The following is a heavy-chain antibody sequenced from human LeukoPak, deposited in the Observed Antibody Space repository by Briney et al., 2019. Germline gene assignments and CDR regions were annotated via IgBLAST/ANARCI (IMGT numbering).Heavy chain of an antibody. V-gene: IGHV3-7*01. Sequence: GGSLRLSCAASGLTFSRCWMSWVRQAPGKGLEWVADINQDGSGKYYVDSVKGRFTVSRDNAKNSLYLQMNSLRAEDTAVYYCAIAPSIAVAGNHDYWGQGTLVTVSS. CDR1: GLTFSRCW. CDR3: AIAPSIAVAGNHDY. J-gene: IGHJ4*02. CDR2: INQDGSGK. D-gene: IGHD6-19*01.